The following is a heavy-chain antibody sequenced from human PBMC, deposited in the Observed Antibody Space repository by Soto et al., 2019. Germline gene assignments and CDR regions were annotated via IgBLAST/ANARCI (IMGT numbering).Heavy chain of an antibody. J-gene: IGHJ4*02. Sequence: SQTLSLTCAISGDSGSSNSAAWNVIRQSPSRGLEWLGRTYYRSKWYNDYAVSVKSRTTINPDTSKNQFSLQLNSVTPEDTAVYYCARDRTVNTLPQRYFDYWGQGTLVTVSS. CDR3: ARDRTVNTLPQRYFDY. V-gene: IGHV6-1*01. CDR1: GDSGSSNSAA. D-gene: IGHD4-17*01. CDR2: TYYRSKWYN.